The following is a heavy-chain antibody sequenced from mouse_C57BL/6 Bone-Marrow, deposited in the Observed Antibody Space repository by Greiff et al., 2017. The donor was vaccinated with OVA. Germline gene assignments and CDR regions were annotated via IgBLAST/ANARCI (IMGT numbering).Heavy chain of an antibody. D-gene: IGHD1-1*01. CDR2: IYPRSGNT. CDR1: GYTFTSYG. Sequence: VQLQQSGAELARPGASVKLSCKASGYTFTSYGISWVKQRTGQGLEWIGEIYPRSGNTYYNEKFKGKATLTADKSSSTAYMELRSLTSEDSAVYFCARRHYGSSYVDYWGQGTTLTVSS. CDR3: ARRHYGSSYVDY. J-gene: IGHJ2*01. V-gene: IGHV1-81*01.